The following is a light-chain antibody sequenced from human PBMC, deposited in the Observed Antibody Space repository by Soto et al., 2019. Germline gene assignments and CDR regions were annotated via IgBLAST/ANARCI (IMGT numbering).Light chain of an antibody. CDR1: QSISRG. CDR2: DAS. CDR3: QQYNPRT. V-gene: IGKV1-5*01. J-gene: IGKJ1*01. Sequence: DIQMTQSPPTLSASVGDRVTITCRASQSISRGLAWHQQKAGEAPKLLIYDASTLVSKVPSRFSGSGSGTEFTLTIYSLQPDDFATYDSQQYNPRTVGQGNKVEIK.